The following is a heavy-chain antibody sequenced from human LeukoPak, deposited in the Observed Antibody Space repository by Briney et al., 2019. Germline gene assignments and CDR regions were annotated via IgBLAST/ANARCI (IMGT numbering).Heavy chain of an antibody. V-gene: IGHV3-30*02. CDR2: IRYDGSNE. J-gene: IGHJ4*02. Sequence: GGSLRLSCAASGFTFSDYGMYWVRQAPGKGLEWVALIRYDGSNEYYADSVKGRFTISRDSSKSTLYLQMNSLRAEDTAVYYCAKELTVGTTSKNLDYWGQGTLVTVSS. D-gene: IGHD1-26*01. CDR1: GFTFSDYG. CDR3: AKELTVGTTSKNLDY.